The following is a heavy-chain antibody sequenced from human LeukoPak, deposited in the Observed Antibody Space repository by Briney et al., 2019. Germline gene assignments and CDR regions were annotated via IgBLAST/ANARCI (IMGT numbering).Heavy chain of an antibody. CDR1: GIVFSDYY. J-gene: IGHJ5*02. D-gene: IGHD1-1*01. CDR2: ISYTGRTI. Sequence: GGSLRLSCAASGIVFSDYYMTWVRQAPGKGLESISYISYTGRTIHYAHSVKGRFTIYRDNAQKSLYLQMNSLRADDTAVYYCARRTSLTGIIDLWGQGTVVSVSS. CDR3: ARRTSLTGIIDL. V-gene: IGHV3-11*04.